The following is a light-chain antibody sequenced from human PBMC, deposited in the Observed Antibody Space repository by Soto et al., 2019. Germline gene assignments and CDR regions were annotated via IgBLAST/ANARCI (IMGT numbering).Light chain of an antibody. CDR2: DVS. J-gene: IGLJ2*01. CDR3: SSYRSGSTVE. CDR1: SSDVGGYNY. Sequence: QSALTQPASVSGSPGQSITISCTGASSDVGGYNYVSWYQQHPGKAPKLMIYDVSNRPSGVSNRFSGSKSANTASLTLSGLQAEDEADYYCSSYRSGSTVEFGGGTKLTVL. V-gene: IGLV2-14*01.